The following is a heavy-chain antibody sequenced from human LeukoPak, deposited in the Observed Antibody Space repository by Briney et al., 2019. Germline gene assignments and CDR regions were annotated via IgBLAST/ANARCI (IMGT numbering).Heavy chain of an antibody. D-gene: IGHD4-17*01. CDR3: ARKNDYGDSYYMDV. Sequence: SETLSLTCTVSGGSISSGSYYWGWIRQHPGKGLEWIGYIHKTGKTDYNPSLKSRIIISLDTSKNRFSLRLSSVTAADTALYYCARKNDYGDSYYMDVWGTGTTVTVPS. V-gene: IGHV4-31*03. CDR1: GGSISSGSYY. J-gene: IGHJ6*03. CDR2: IHKTGKT.